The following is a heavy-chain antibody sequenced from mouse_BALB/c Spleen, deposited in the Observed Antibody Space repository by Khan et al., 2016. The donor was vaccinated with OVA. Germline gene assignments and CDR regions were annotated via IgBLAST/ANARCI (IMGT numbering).Heavy chain of an antibody. CDR1: GYTFSNYW. V-gene: IGHV1-9*01. CDR3: ARVKYGSRDYCDS. CDR2: FLPGSGNA. D-gene: IGHD1-1*01. Sequence: QVRLQQSGAELMKPGASVKISCKATGYTFSNYWIEWVKQRPGHGLEWIGEFLPGSGNANYNERFKGKATFASDASSNTAFMQLSSLTSEDSAVYFCARVKYGSRDYCDSWGQGTILTVSS. J-gene: IGHJ2*01.